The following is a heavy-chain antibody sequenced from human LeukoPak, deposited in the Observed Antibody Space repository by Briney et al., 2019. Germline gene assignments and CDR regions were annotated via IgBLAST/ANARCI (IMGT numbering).Heavy chain of an antibody. CDR3: ARNDRTGTREVRDFFDY. CDR1: GGSISSSSYY. Sequence: SETLSLTCTVSGGSISSSSYYWGWIRQPPGKGLEWIGSIYYSGSTYYNPSLKSRVTISVDTSKNQFSLKLSSVTAADTAVYYCARNDRTGTREVRDFFDYWGQGTLVTVSS. CDR2: IYYSGST. J-gene: IGHJ4*02. D-gene: IGHD1-7*01. V-gene: IGHV4-39*01.